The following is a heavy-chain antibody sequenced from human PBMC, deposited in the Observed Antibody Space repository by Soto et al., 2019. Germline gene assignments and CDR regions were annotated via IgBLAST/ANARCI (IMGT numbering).Heavy chain of an antibody. CDR1: GGSISSANYY. J-gene: IGHJ3*02. Sequence: QVQLQESGPGLVKPSQTLSLTCTVSGGSISSANYYWSWIRQPPGKGLEYIGYIYYSGSTYYNPSPNSPGTIAVSTSKNQFSLKLGSVTAASTGVDYCASQAYSYGYASVVGAFDIWGQGTMVTVSS. V-gene: IGHV4-30-4*01. D-gene: IGHD5-18*01. CDR3: ASQAYSYGYASVVGAFDI. CDR2: IYYSGST.